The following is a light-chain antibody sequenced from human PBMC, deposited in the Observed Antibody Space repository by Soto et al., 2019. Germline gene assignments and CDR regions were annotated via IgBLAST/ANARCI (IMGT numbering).Light chain of an antibody. Sequence: VMTQSPATLSVSPGESATLSCRASQSISNNLAWYQQKPGQAPRLFMYDASTRATGIPDRFSGSGSGAEFTLTISSLQSEDLAVYYCQQYNNWPRTFGQGTKVEVK. CDR1: QSISNN. V-gene: IGKV3-15*01. CDR2: DAS. J-gene: IGKJ1*01. CDR3: QQYNNWPRT.